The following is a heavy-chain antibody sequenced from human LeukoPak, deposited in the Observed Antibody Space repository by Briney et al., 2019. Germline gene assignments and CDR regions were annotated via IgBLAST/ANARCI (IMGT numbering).Heavy chain of an antibody. D-gene: IGHD5-24*01. Sequence: ASVKVSFKASGGTFSSYAISWVRNAPGQGLEWMGWINPNSSGTNYAQKFHGRVTMTRDTSISTAYMELSRLRSDDTAVYYCARTTITWGTNEWFDYWGQGTLVTVSS. CDR2: INPNSSGT. CDR3: ARTTITWGTNEWFDY. V-gene: IGHV1-2*02. CDR1: GGTFSSYA. J-gene: IGHJ4*02.